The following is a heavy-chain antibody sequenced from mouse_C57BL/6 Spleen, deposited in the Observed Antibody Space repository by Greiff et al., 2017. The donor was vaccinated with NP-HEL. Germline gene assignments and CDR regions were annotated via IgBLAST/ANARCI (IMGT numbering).Heavy chain of an antibody. CDR2: ISYDGSN. D-gene: IGHD2-1*01. CDR3: AREGGNYYYAMDY. Sequence: VQLKESGPGLVKPSQSLSLTCSVTGYSITSGYYWNWIRQFPGNKLEWMGYISYDGSNNYNPSLKNRISITRDTSKNQFFLKLNAVTTEDTATYYCAREGGNYYYAMDYWGQGTSVTVSS. CDR1: GYSITSGYY. V-gene: IGHV3-6*01. J-gene: IGHJ4*01.